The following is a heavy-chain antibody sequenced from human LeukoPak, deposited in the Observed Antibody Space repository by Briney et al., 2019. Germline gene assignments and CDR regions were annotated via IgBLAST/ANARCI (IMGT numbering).Heavy chain of an antibody. Sequence: GGSLRLSCAASGFTFSSYGMHWVRQAPGKGLEWVAFIRYDGSNKYYADSVKGRFTISRDNSKNTLYLQMNSLRAEDTAVYYCVRTWGSGYSAPPGDWGQGSLVTVSS. CDR3: VRTWGSGYSAPPGD. J-gene: IGHJ4*02. CDR2: IRYDGSNK. D-gene: IGHD6-13*01. CDR1: GFTFSSYG. V-gene: IGHV3-30*02.